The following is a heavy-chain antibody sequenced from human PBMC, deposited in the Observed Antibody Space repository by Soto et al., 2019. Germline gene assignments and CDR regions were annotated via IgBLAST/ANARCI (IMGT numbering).Heavy chain of an antibody. Sequence: QVQLVESGGGLVKPGGSLILSCAASGFTFSDYYMSWIRQAPGKGLEWVSYISSSGSTIYYADSVKGRFTISRDNAKNSLYLQMNSLRAEDTAVYYCARVKDYYDSSGYYYYYYGMDVWGQGTTVTVSS. CDR3: ARVKDYYDSSGYYYYYYGMDV. CDR1: GFTFSDYY. D-gene: IGHD3-22*01. CDR2: ISSSGSTI. V-gene: IGHV3-11*01. J-gene: IGHJ6*02.